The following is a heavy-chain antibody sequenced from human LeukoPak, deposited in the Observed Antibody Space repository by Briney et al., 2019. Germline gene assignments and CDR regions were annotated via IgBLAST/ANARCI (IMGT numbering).Heavy chain of an antibody. CDR1: GYTFTGYY. CDR2: INPNSGGT. CDR3: ARVGSHRAMVTGYFDY. Sequence: ASVKVSCKASGYTFTGYYMHWVRQAPGQGLEWMGWINPNSGGTNYAQKFQGRVTMTRDTSISTAYMELSRLRSEDTAVYYCARVGSHRAMVTGYFDYWGQGTLVTVSS. D-gene: IGHD5-18*01. V-gene: IGHV1-2*02. J-gene: IGHJ4*02.